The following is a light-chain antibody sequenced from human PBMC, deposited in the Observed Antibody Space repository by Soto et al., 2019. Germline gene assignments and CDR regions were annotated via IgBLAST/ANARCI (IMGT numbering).Light chain of an antibody. CDR2: DVS. CDR1: SSDVGDYNY. V-gene: IGLV2-14*01. CDR3: SSYTSSSRYV. Sequence: QSALTQPASVSGSPGQSITISCTGTSSDVGDYNYVYWYQQHPGKAPKFMIYDVSIRPSGVSNRFSGSKSGNTASLTISGLQAEDEADYYCSSYTSSSRYVFGTGTKVTVL. J-gene: IGLJ1*01.